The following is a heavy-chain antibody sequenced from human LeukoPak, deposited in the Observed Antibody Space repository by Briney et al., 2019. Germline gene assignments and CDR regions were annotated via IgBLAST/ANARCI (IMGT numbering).Heavy chain of an antibody. J-gene: IGHJ1*01. Sequence: ASVKVSCKASGYTFTGYYMHWVRQAPGQGLEWMGWINPNSGGTNYAQKFQGRVTMTRDTSISTAYVELSRLRSDDTAVYYCARDSAVPAAIPEYFQHRGQGTLVTVSS. V-gene: IGHV1-2*02. CDR3: ARDSAVPAAIPEYFQH. CDR2: INPNSGGT. D-gene: IGHD2-2*01. CDR1: GYTFTGYY.